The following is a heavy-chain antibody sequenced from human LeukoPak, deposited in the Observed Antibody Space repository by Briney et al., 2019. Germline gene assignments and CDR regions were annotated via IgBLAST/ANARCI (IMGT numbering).Heavy chain of an antibody. J-gene: IGHJ4*02. Sequence: SETLSLTCTVSGGSISSGSYYWSWIRQPAGKGPEWIGRIYTSGSTNYNPSLKSRVTISVDTSKNQFSLKLSSVTAADTAVYYCARSYCGGDCYSYYFDYWGQGTLVTVSS. V-gene: IGHV4-61*02. CDR1: GGSISSGSYY. D-gene: IGHD2-21*01. CDR2: IYTSGST. CDR3: ARSYCGGDCYSYYFDY.